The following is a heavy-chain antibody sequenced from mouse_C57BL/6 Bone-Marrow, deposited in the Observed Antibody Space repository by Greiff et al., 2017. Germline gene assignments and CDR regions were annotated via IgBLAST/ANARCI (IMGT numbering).Heavy chain of an antibody. J-gene: IGHJ3*01. D-gene: IGHD1-1*01. V-gene: IGHV5-15*01. CDR2: ISNLAYSI. CDR3: GRQGDYGSSYGFAY. CDR1: GFTFSDYG. Sequence: DVKLVESGGGLVQPGGSLKLSCAASGFTFSDYGMAWVRQAPRKGPEWVAFISNLAYSIYYADTVTGRFTISRENAKNTLYLEMSSLRSEDTAMYYCGRQGDYGSSYGFAYWGQGTPVTVSA.